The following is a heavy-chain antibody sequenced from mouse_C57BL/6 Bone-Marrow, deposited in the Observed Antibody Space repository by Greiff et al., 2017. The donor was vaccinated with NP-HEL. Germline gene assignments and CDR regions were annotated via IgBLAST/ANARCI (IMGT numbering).Heavy chain of an antibody. CDR1: GFSLTSYG. V-gene: IGHV2-2*01. D-gene: IGHD2-5*01. J-gene: IGHJ1*03. CDR2: IWSGGST. CDR3: ARNYSNYGYWYFDV. Sequence: VQLQQSGPGLVQPSQSLSITCTVSGFSLTSYGVHWVRQSPGKGLEWLGVIWSGGSTDYNAAFISRLSISKDNSKSQVFFKMNSLQADDTAIYYCARNYSNYGYWYFDVWGTGTTVTVSS.